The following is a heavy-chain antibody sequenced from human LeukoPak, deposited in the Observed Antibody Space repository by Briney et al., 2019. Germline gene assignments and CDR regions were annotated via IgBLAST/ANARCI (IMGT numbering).Heavy chain of an antibody. CDR2: INHSGST. Sequence: SSETLSLTCAVYGGSFSGYYWSWIRQPPGKGLEWIGEINHSGSTNHNPSLKSRVTISVDTSKNQFSLKLSSVTAADTAVYYCARGKRRVVVPAPYNWFDPWGQGTLVTVSS. CDR3: ARGKRRVVVPAPYNWFDP. J-gene: IGHJ5*02. D-gene: IGHD2-2*01. CDR1: GGSFSGYY. V-gene: IGHV4-34*01.